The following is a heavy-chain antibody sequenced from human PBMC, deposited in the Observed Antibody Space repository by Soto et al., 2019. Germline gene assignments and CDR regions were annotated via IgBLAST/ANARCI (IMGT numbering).Heavy chain of an antibody. CDR2: ISSRSGYT. CDR3: AKGRGCVSPDY. V-gene: IGHV3-23*01. CDR1: GLTFPNYA. Sequence: GGSLRLSCAASGLTFPNYAMTWVRQAPGKGLEWVSAISSRSGYTYYADSVKGRFTISRDNSKNTLYLQMDSLRAEDTALYYGAKGRGCVSPDYWGQGTLVTVSS. D-gene: IGHD6-19*01. J-gene: IGHJ4*02.